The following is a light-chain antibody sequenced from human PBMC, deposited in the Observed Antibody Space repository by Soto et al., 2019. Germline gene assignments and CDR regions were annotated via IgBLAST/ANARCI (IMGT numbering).Light chain of an antibody. CDR2: DAS. V-gene: IGKV3-11*01. Sequence: EIVLTQSPATLSLSPGERASLSCRASQSVSRHLAWYQHKPGQTPRLLIHDASIRAAGVPTRFSGSRSGTDVTLTISSPEAEDFAVYYCQRGDNWPPWTFGQGTWVDIK. CDR1: QSVSRH. J-gene: IGKJ1*01. CDR3: QRGDNWPPWT.